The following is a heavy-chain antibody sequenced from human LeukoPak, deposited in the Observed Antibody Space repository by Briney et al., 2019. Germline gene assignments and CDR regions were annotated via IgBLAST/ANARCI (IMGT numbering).Heavy chain of an antibody. D-gene: IGHD3-22*01. CDR2: FSGSGGST. Sequence: GGSLRLSCAASGFTFSSYAMSWGRQAPGKGLEWVSAFSGSGGSTYYADSVKGRFTISSDNSKNTLYLQMNSLRAEDTTVYYCAKTALDSRLWRWFDPCGPGTLVTVSS. V-gene: IGHV3-23*01. CDR3: AKTALDSRLWRWFDP. J-gene: IGHJ5*02. CDR1: GFTFSSYA.